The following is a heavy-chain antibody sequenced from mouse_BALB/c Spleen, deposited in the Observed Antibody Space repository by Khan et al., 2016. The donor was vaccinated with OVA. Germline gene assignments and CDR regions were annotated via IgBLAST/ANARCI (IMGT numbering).Heavy chain of an antibody. CDR1: GFSLTTYG. CDR2: IWGDVNT. J-gene: IGHJ4*01. V-gene: IGHV2-3*01. CDR3: GNFDYDYYALDY. Sequence: QMHLEVSGPGLVAPSQSLFITCTFAGFSLTTYGVSWVRHPPGKGLEWLGDIWGDVNTNYPSALISRLSISKDNYKSQVLVKLHSLQTVDTAKYYCGNFDYDYYALDYWGQGTSVTVSS. D-gene: IGHD2-4*01.